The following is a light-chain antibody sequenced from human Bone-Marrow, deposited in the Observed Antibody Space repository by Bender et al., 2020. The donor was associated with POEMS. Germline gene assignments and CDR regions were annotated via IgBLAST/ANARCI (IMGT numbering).Light chain of an antibody. J-gene: IGLJ2*01. CDR3: QVWDTSPDLSAT. CDR2: HDG. CDR1: NIGTKG. V-gene: IGLV3-21*02. Sequence: SYVLTQPPAVSVAPGETARIACGGSNIGTKGVHWYQQKPGQAPVLVVYHDGDRPSGIPERFAGSKSGNTATLTISGVEAGDEADYYCQVWDTSPDLSATFGGGTQLTVL.